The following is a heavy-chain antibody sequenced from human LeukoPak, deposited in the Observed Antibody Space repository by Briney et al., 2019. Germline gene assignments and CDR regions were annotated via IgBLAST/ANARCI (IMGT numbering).Heavy chain of an antibody. Sequence: SETLSLICAVSGASVSSGGYAWSWIRQPPGKGLEWIGYIYYSGSTNYNPSLKSRVTISVDTSKNQFSLKLSSVTAADTAVYYCARVKSSNDAFDIWGQGTMVTVSS. CDR1: GASVSSGGYA. CDR3: ARVKSSNDAFDI. V-gene: IGHV4-61*08. J-gene: IGHJ3*02. D-gene: IGHD3-10*01. CDR2: IYYSGST.